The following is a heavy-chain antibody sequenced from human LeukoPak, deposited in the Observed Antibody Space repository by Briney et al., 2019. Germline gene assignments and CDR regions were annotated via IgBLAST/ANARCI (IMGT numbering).Heavy chain of an antibody. Sequence: PSQTLSLTCTLSGGSISSGDYYWSWLRQPPVRGLEWIGFIYYSGSTYYNPYLKSRVPISVHTSKNQFSLKLSSVTAADTAVYYCARSTVVKNLDYWGQGTLVTVSS. J-gene: IGHJ4*02. V-gene: IGHV4-30-4*08. D-gene: IGHD2-21*01. CDR1: GGSISSGDYY. CDR2: IYYSGST. CDR3: ARSTVVKNLDY.